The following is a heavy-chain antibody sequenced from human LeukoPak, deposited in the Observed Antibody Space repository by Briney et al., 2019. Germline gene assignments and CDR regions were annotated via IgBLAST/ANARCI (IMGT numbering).Heavy chain of an antibody. J-gene: IGHJ6*03. V-gene: IGHV1-69*13. CDR1: GYTFTSYY. D-gene: IGHD6-25*01. Sequence: ASVKVSCKASGYTFTSYYMHWVRQAPGQGLEWMGGFIPIFGIPDSAQKFQGRLTITADESTTTAYMELSSLRSDDTAIYYCGLSGNYYYYYMDVWGKGTTVTISS. CDR3: GLSGNYYYYYMDV. CDR2: FIPIFGIP.